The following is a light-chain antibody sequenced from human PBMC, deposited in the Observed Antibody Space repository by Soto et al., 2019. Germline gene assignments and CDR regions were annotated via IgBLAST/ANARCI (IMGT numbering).Light chain of an antibody. CDR2: GAS. CDR1: QSVSSGH. V-gene: IGKV3-20*01. Sequence: EVVLTQSPDTLSLSPGERATLSSRASQSVSSGHLAWYQHKPGQAPRLLIYGASNRAAGISDRFSGSGSGTDFTLTISRLESVDFAVYYCQQYHISPRTFGQGTKVEI. CDR3: QQYHISPRT. J-gene: IGKJ1*01.